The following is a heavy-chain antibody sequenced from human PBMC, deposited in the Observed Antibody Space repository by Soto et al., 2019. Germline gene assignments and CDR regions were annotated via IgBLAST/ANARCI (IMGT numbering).Heavy chain of an antibody. CDR2: IIPIFGTA. CDR1: GGTFSSYA. V-gene: IGHV1-69*13. J-gene: IGHJ6*02. Sequence: RASVKVSCKASGGTFSSYAISWVRQAPGQGLEWMGGIIPIFGTANYAQKFQGRVTITADESTSTAYMGLSSLRSEDTAVYYCARRGENTMVRGTYYYYYGMDVWGQGTTVTVSS. D-gene: IGHD3-10*01. CDR3: ARRGENTMVRGTYYYYYGMDV.